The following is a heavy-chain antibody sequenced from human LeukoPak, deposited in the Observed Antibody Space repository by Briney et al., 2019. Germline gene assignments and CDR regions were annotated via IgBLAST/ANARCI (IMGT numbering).Heavy chain of an antibody. CDR3: ARWATTYLDY. J-gene: IGHJ4*02. CDR2: INPSGGST. D-gene: IGHD5-24*01. CDR1: GYTFANYY. V-gene: IGHV1-46*01. Sequence: ASVKVSCKASGYTFANYYIHWVRQAPGQGLEWMGIINPSGGSTNFAQKFQGRVTMTTDTSTITVYMELSSLRSEDTAVYYCARWATTYLDYWGQGTLVTVSS.